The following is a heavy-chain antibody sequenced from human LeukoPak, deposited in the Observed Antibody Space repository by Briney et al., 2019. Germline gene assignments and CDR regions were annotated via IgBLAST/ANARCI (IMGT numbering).Heavy chain of an antibody. V-gene: IGHV4-61*02. D-gene: IGHD7-27*01. CDR3: ARKGTGDLDYFDY. Sequence: SQTLPLTCTVSGGSISSGSYCWSWLRQPAGKGLEWIGRIYTSGSTNYNPSLKSRVTISVDTSKSQFSLKLSSVTAADTAVYYCARKGTGDLDYFDYWGQGTLVTVSS. CDR1: GGSISSGSYC. J-gene: IGHJ4*02. CDR2: IYTSGST.